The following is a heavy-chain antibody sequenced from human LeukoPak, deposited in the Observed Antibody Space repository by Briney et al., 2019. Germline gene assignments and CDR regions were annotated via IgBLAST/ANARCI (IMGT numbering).Heavy chain of an antibody. CDR1: GFTFTSYW. Sequence: GGSLRLSCAASGFTFTSYWMSWVRQAPGKGLEWVANTNQDGSEKYYVDSVKGRFTISRDNSKNTLYLQMNSLRAEDTAVYYCAKDGETYYYGSGSYYGHFDYWGQGTLVTVSS. CDR3: AKDGETYYYGSGSYYGHFDY. D-gene: IGHD3-10*01. V-gene: IGHV3-7*01. J-gene: IGHJ4*02. CDR2: TNQDGSEK.